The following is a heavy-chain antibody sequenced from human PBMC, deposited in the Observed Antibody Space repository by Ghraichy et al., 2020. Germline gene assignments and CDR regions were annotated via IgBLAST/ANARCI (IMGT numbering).Heavy chain of an antibody. CDR1: GGSISSSSYY. CDR2: GYYSGST. D-gene: IGHD6-19*01. V-gene: IGHV4-39*01. CDR3: ARVRGGSNGWPIDY. J-gene: IGHJ4*02. Sequence: ETLSLTCTVSGGSISSSSYYWGWIRQPPGKGLEWVGSGYYSGSTNYSPSLKSRIIISVDTSKNQFSLKLTSLTAADTAVYYCARVRGGSNGWPIDYWGQGTLVTVSS.